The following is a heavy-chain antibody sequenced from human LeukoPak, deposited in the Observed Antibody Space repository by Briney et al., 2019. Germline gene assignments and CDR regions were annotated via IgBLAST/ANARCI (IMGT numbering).Heavy chain of an antibody. Sequence: PSETLSLTCTVSGGSISSYYWSWIRQPPGKGLEWIGYIYYSGSTNYNPSLKSRVTISVDTSKNQFSLKLSSVTAADTAVYYCARVTGSSWFREFDYWGQGTLVTVSS. J-gene: IGHJ4*02. CDR3: ARVTGSSWFREFDY. CDR1: GGSISSYY. V-gene: IGHV4-59*01. CDR2: IYYSGST. D-gene: IGHD6-13*01.